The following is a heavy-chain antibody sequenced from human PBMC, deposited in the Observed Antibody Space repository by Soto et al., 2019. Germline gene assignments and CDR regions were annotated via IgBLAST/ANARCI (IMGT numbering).Heavy chain of an antibody. CDR3: ARAMVRGKNYCGVDV. CDR2: IYPGDSDT. V-gene: IGHV5-51*01. CDR1: GYSFTNYW. D-gene: IGHD3-10*01. J-gene: IGHJ6*02. Sequence: HGESLKISCKGSGYSFTNYWIGWVRQMPGKGLEWMGIIYPGDSDTRYSPSFQGQVTISADKSISTAYLQWSSLKASDTAMYYCARAMVRGKNYCGVDVWGQGNTVTVSS.